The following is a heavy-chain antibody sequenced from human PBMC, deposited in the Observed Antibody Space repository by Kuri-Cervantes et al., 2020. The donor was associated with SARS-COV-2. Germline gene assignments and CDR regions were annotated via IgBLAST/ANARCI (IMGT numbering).Heavy chain of an antibody. CDR1: GFTFSSYG. Sequence: LSLTCAAPGFTFSSYGMHWVRQAPGKGLEWVALISYEASKKNYADSVKGRFTISRDNSKNTVYLQMNSLRAEDTAVYYCAKWGEGESDYGENGFDHWGQGTLVTVSS. V-gene: IGHV3-30*18. D-gene: IGHD4/OR15-4a*01. J-gene: IGHJ5*02. CDR3: AKWGEGESDYGENGFDH. CDR2: ISYEASKK.